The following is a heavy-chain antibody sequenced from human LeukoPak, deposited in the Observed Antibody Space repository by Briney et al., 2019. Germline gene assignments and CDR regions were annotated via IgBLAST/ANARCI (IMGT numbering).Heavy chain of an antibody. D-gene: IGHD3-3*01. CDR3: AKVVHYDFWSGNDY. Sequence: GGSLRLSCAASGFTFSSYCMHWVRQAPGKGLEWVAVISYDGSNKYYADSVKGRFTISRDNSKNTLYLQMNSMRAEDTAVYYCAKVVHYDFWSGNDYWGQGTLVPVSS. CDR1: GFTFSSYC. J-gene: IGHJ4*02. CDR2: ISYDGSNK. V-gene: IGHV3-30*18.